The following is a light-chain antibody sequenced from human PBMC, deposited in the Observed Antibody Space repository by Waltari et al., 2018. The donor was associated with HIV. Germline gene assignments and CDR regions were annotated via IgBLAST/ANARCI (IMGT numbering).Light chain of an antibody. J-gene: IGKJ4*01. V-gene: IGKV3-20*01. CDR3: QQYGSSPLT. CDR1: QSVSSNY. CDR2: GAS. Sequence: EIVLPQSPGTVSLSPGERATLSCRASQSVSSNYLAWYQQKPGQAPRLLIYGASSRATGIPDRVSGSGSGTDFTLTISRLEPEDFAVYYCQQYGSSPLTFGGGTKVEIK.